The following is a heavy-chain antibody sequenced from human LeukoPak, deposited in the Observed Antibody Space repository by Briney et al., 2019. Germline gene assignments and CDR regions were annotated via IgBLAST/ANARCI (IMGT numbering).Heavy chain of an antibody. Sequence: SETLSLTCTVSGASISSSTYYWGWIRQPPGKGLEWIGSASYSGNTYYNPSLKSRVTILVDTSKNQFSLKMTSVTAADTAVYYCARGFRGDNFDYWGQGTLVTVSS. CDR2: ASYSGNT. D-gene: IGHD7-27*01. V-gene: IGHV4-39*07. CDR3: ARGFRGDNFDY. J-gene: IGHJ4*02. CDR1: GASISSSTYY.